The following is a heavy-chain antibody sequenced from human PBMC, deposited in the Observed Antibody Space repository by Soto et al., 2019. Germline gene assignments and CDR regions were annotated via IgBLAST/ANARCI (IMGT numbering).Heavy chain of an antibody. CDR3: ARDIHYYYYYGMDV. CDR2: ISSSSSYI. V-gene: IGHV3-21*01. Sequence: RLSCAASGFTFSSYSMNWVRQAPGKGLEWVSSISSSSSYIYYADSVKGRFTISRDNAKNSLYLQMNSLRAEDTAVYYCARDIHYYYYYGMDVWGQGTTVTVSS. CDR1: GFTFSSYS. D-gene: IGHD2-2*02. J-gene: IGHJ6*02.